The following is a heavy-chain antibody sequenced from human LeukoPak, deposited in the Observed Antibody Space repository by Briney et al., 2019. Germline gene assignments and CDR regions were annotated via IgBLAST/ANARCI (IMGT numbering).Heavy chain of an antibody. D-gene: IGHD6-6*01. CDR3: ARDQYRLLSLAARLRWFDP. CDR1: GFTFSSYW. V-gene: IGHV3-7*01. J-gene: IGHJ5*02. Sequence: GGSLRLSCAASGFTFSSYWMSWVRQAPGKGLEWEANIKQDGSEKYYVDSVKGRFTISRDNARNSLYLQMNSLRAEDTAVYYCARDQYRLLSLAARLRWFDPWGQGTLVTVSS. CDR2: IKQDGSEK.